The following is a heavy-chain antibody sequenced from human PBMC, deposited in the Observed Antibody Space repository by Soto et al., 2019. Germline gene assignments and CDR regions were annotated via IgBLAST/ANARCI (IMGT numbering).Heavy chain of an antibody. V-gene: IGHV4-59*01. CDR3: GRGREAMGLWAFAI. CDR2: IYYSGST. CDR1: GGSISSYY. J-gene: IGHJ3*02. D-gene: IGHD1-26*01. Sequence: SSEPMSHTCTVSGGSISSYYWSWIRQNPGKGLEWIGYIYYSGSTNYNPSLKSRVTISVDTSKNQFSLKLSSVTAADTAVYYCGRGREAMGLWAFAICGEGIMVTVSS.